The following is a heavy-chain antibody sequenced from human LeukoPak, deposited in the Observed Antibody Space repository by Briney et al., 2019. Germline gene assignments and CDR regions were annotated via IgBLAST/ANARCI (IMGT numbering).Heavy chain of an antibody. Sequence: GGSLRLSCAASGFTFSSYWMHWVRQAPGKGLVWVSRINSDGSSTTYADSVKGRFTISRDSAKNTLYLQTNSLRAEDTAVYYCTRTGPIYCSGPSCLHFDSWGQGTLATVSS. CDR2: INSDGSST. V-gene: IGHV3-74*01. CDR3: TRTGPIYCSGPSCLHFDS. D-gene: IGHD2-2*01. CDR1: GFTFSSYW. J-gene: IGHJ4*02.